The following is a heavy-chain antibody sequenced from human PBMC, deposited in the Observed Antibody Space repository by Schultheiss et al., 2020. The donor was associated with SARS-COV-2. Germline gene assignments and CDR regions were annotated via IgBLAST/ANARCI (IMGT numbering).Heavy chain of an antibody. D-gene: IGHD6-19*01. CDR3: AREGRMEAVAAVSYGMDV. V-gene: IGHV4-61*08. Sequence: SETLSLTCTVSGGSISSGGYYWSWIRQPPGKGLEWIGYIYYSGSTNYNPSLKSRVTISVDTSKNQFSLKLSSVTAADTAVYYCAREGRMEAVAAVSYGMDVWGQGTTVTVSS. J-gene: IGHJ6*02. CDR2: IYYSGST. CDR1: GGSISSGGYY.